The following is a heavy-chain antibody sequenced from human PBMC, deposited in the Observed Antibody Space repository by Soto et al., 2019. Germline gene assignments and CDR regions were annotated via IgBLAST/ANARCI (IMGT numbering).Heavy chain of an antibody. J-gene: IGHJ5*02. CDR1: GYTFTDYY. CDR2: INPNSGGT. V-gene: IGHV1-2*02. CDR3: ARGVIVVIITSNWFDP. D-gene: IGHD3-22*01. Sequence: ASVKVSCKASGYTFTDYYIHWVRQAPGQGLEWMGWINPNSGGTKYAQKFQGRVTMTRDTSISTAYMELSRLRSDDTAVYYCARGVIVVIITSNWFDPWGQGTLVTVSS.